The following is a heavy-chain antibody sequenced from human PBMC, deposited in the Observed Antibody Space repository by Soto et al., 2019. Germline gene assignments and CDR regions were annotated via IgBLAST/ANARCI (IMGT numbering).Heavy chain of an antibody. CDR3: ARGHYDFWSGDNWFDP. Sequence: SETLSLTCAVYGGSFSGYYWSWIRQPPGKGLEWIGEINHSGSTNYNPSLKSRVTISVDTSKNQFSLKLSSVTAADTAAYYCARGHYDFWSGDNWFDPWGQGTLVTVSS. CDR1: GGSFSGYY. CDR2: INHSGST. D-gene: IGHD3-3*01. J-gene: IGHJ5*02. V-gene: IGHV4-34*01.